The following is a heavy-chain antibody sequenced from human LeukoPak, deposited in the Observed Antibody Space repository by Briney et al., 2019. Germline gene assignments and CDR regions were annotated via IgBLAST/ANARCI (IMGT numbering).Heavy chain of an antibody. J-gene: IGHJ4*02. V-gene: IGHV3-66*01. CDR3: ARGNWNYGPYYFDY. Sequence: GGSLRLSCAASGFTVSSNYMSWVRQAPGKGLEWVSVIYSGGGTYYADSVKGRFTISRDNAKNSLYLQMNSLRAEDTAVYYCARGNWNYGPYYFDYWGQGTLVTVSS. D-gene: IGHD1-7*01. CDR2: IYSGGGT. CDR1: GFTVSSNY.